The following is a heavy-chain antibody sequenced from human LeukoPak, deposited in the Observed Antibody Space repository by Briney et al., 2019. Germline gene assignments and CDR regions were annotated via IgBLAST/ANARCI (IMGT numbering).Heavy chain of an antibody. CDR3: ARDYEYYYDSSGYHSVRFDY. CDR1: GFTFGSYS. Sequence: PGGSLRLSCAASGFTFGSYSMNWVRQAPGKGLEWVSYISSRSSTIYYADSVKGRFTIYRDNAKNSLYLQMNSLRAEDTAVYYCARDYEYYYDSSGYHSVRFDYWGQGTLVTVSS. D-gene: IGHD3-22*01. V-gene: IGHV3-48*04. J-gene: IGHJ4*02. CDR2: ISSRSSTI.